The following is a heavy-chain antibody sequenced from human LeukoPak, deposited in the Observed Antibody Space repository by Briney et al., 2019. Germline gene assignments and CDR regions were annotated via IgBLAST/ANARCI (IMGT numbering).Heavy chain of an antibody. CDR3: ARYKTGTAVDY. CDR1: GGSVSSGSYY. V-gene: IGHV4-61*01. CDR2: IYYSGST. Sequence: SETLSPTCTVSGGSVSSGSYYWSWIRQPPGKGLEWIGYIYYSGSTNYNPSLKSRVTISVDTSKNQFSLKLSSVTAADTAVYYCARYKTGTAVDYWGQGTLVTVSS. J-gene: IGHJ4*02. D-gene: IGHD2-21*02.